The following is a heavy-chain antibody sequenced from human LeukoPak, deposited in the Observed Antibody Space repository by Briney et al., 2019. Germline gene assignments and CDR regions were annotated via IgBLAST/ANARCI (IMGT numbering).Heavy chain of an antibody. CDR3: ARGRYGSAY. CDR2: INHSGST. CDR1: GGSFSGHY. J-gene: IGHJ4*02. V-gene: IGHV4-34*01. Sequence: SETLSLTCAVYGGSFSGHYWSWIRQPPGKGLEWIGEINHSGSTNYNPSLKSRVTISVDTSKNQFSLKLSSVTAADTAVYYCARGRYGSAYWGQGTLVTVSS. D-gene: IGHD3-16*01.